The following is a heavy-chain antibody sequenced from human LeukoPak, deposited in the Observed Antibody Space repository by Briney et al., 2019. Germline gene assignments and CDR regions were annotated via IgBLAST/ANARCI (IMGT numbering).Heavy chain of an antibody. CDR3: ARLVGATCDY. Sequence: PSETLSLTCTLSGGSINNYYWSWIRQPPGKGLEWIGYIYYNGNTNYNPSLKSRVTISVDRSKNQFSLKLSSVTAADTAVYYCARLVGATCDYWGQGTLVTVSS. J-gene: IGHJ4*02. V-gene: IGHV4-59*12. D-gene: IGHD1-26*01. CDR1: GGSINNYY. CDR2: IYYNGNT.